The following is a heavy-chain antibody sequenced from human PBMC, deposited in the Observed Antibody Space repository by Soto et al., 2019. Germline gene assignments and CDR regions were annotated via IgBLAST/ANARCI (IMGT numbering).Heavy chain of an antibody. J-gene: IGHJ4*02. CDR2: IGRGGTTT. CDR1: GLTFSNYE. CDR3: ASGNSFDY. D-gene: IGHD2-15*01. V-gene: IGHV3-48*03. Sequence: EVQLVESGGGLVLPGGSLRLSCAASGLTFSNYEMNWVRQAPGKGLEWVSYIGRGGTTTYYADSVKGRFTISRDNSKNTLYLQMNSLRAEDTAVYYCASGNSFDYWGQGTLVTVSS.